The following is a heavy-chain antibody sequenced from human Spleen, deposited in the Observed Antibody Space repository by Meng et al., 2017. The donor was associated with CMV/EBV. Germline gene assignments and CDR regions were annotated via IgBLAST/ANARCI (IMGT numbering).Heavy chain of an antibody. Sequence: FTVRGYSMNWVRQAPGKGLEWVSSLSSSSSYIYYADSVKGRFTISRDNAKNSLYLQMNSLRAEDTAVYYCASDLGYCSSTSCQTPDYWGQGTLVTVSS. CDR3: ASDLGYCSSTSCQTPDY. CDR1: FTVRGYS. CDR2: LSSSSSYI. J-gene: IGHJ4*02. V-gene: IGHV3-21*01. D-gene: IGHD2-2*01.